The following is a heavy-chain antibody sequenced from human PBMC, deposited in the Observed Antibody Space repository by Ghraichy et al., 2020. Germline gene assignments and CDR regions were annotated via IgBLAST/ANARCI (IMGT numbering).Heavy chain of an antibody. D-gene: IGHD2-2*01. Sequence: GGSLRLSCAASGFNFSIYSMIWVRQAPGKGLEWVSSISSISEYIYYADSVKGCFTISRDNAKKSLYLQMNSLRAEDTAVYYCAREDCSSISCFAKVPDYWGQGTLVTVSS. J-gene: IGHJ4*02. CDR1: GFNFSIYS. V-gene: IGHV3-21*01. CDR2: ISSISEYI. CDR3: AREDCSSISCFAKVPDY.